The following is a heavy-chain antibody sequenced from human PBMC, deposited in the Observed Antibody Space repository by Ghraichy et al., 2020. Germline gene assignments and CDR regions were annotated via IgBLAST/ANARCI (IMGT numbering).Heavy chain of an antibody. CDR2: INHSGST. Sequence: SETLSLTCAVYGGSFSGYYWSWIRQPPGKGLEWIGEINHSGSTNYNPSLKSRVTISVDTSKNQFSLKLSSVTAADTAVYYCARGSSSQTKKEKYFQHWGQGTLVTVSS. CDR1: GGSFSGYY. D-gene: IGHD6-13*01. V-gene: IGHV4-34*01. CDR3: ARGSSSQTKKEKYFQH. J-gene: IGHJ1*01.